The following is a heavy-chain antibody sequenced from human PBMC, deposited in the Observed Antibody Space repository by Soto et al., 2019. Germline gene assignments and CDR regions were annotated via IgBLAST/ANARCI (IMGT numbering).Heavy chain of an antibody. Sequence: GESLKISCKGSGYSFTSYWIGWVRQMPGKGLEWMGIIYPGDSDTRYSPSFQGQVTISADKSISTSNMQWSRLKASVTAMYYCVKTFNGGSASLYAFDIWGQGTMVTVSS. J-gene: IGHJ3*02. D-gene: IGHD7-27*01. CDR2: IYPGDSDT. CDR1: GYSFTSYW. V-gene: IGHV5-51*01. CDR3: VKTFNGGSASLYAFDI.